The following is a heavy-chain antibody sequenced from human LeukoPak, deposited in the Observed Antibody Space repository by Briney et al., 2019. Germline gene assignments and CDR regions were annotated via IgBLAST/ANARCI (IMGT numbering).Heavy chain of an antibody. Sequence: ASVKVSCKASGYTFTGYYMHWVRQAPGQGLEWMGWINPNSGGTNYAQKFQGWVTLTRDTSISTAYMELSRLRADDTAVYYCARPRQSVGGGWAGGFDPWGQGTLVTVSS. CDR3: ARPRQSVGGGWAGGFDP. CDR2: INPNSGGT. J-gene: IGHJ5*02. V-gene: IGHV1-2*04. CDR1: GYTFTGYY. D-gene: IGHD3-16*01.